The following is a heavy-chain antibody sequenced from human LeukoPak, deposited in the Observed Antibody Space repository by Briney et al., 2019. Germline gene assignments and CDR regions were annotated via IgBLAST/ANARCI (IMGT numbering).Heavy chain of an antibody. CDR1: GGSISTSSYY. CDR3: ARQWYYDFWSGPYYFDY. Sequence: SETLSLTCTVSGGSISTSSYYWGWIRQPPGKGLEWIGTIYYSGNTYYNPSLKSRVTISVDTSKNQFSLKLSSVTAADTAVYYCARQWYYDFWSGPYYFDYWGQGTLVTVSS. J-gene: IGHJ4*02. CDR2: IYYSGNT. V-gene: IGHV4-39*01. D-gene: IGHD3-3*01.